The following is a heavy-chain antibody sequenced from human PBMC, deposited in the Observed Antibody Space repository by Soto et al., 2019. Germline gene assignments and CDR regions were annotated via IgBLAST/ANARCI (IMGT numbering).Heavy chain of an antibody. D-gene: IGHD3-10*01. CDR1: GGSISSYY. CDR2: IYYSGST. CDR3: ARRYGGTFDY. V-gene: IGHV4-59*08. J-gene: IGHJ4*02. Sequence: QVQLQESGPGLVKPSETLSLTCTVSGGSISSYYWSWIRQPPGKGLEWIGYIYYSGSTNYNPSLTRRVTLSVDTSKNRFSLQLSSVSAADTAVYYCARRYGGTFDYWGQGTRVTVSS.